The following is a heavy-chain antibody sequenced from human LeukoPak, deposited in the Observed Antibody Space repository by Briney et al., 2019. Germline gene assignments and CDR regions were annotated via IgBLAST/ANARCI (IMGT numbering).Heavy chain of an antibody. CDR1: GYSFTSYW. J-gene: IGHJ4*02. CDR2: ISTSSSTI. V-gene: IGHV3-48*01. Sequence: GESLKISCKGSGYSFTSYWIGWVRQAPGKGLEWVSYISTSSSTIYYADSVKGRFTISRDTAKDSLYLQMSSLRAEDTAVYYCARSRGGSSGYYFDYWGQGTLVTVSS. CDR3: ARSRGGSSGYYFDY. D-gene: IGHD3-22*01.